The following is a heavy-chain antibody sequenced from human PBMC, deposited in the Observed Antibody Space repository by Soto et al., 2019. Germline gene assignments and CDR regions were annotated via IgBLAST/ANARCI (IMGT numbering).Heavy chain of an antibody. V-gene: IGHV1-69*01. Sequence: QMQLVQSGPEVKKPGSSVKVYCQASGDSFGSYAVSWVRQAPGQGLEWMGAIITVFGTTNYTQKFQGRVTITADDSTTTAYMELSSLRSDDAAVYYCAREPFGRFDPWGQGTLVTVSS. J-gene: IGHJ5*02. D-gene: IGHD3-10*01. CDR3: AREPFGRFDP. CDR1: GDSFGSYA. CDR2: IITVFGTT.